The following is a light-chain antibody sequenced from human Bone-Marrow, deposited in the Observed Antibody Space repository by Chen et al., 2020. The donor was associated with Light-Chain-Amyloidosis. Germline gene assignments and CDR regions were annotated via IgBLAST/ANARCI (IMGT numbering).Light chain of an antibody. CDR1: QTISSNY. V-gene: IGKV3-20*01. J-gene: IGKJ4*01. CDR3: QQYGTSPLT. CDR2: GAS. Sequence: EIVLTQYPGTLSLSPGEGANLSCRASQTISSNYLTWYQQKFGQAPRLLIYGASSRATGIPDRFTGSGSGTGFTLTINRLEPEDFEMYYCQQYGTSPLTFGGGTKVEIK.